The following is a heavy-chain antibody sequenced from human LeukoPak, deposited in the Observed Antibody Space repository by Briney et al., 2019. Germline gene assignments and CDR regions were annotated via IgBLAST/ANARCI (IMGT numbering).Heavy chain of an antibody. J-gene: IGHJ4*02. CDR2: IYNSGTT. V-gene: IGHV4-39*01. Sequence: SETLSLTCTVSGGSISSSSYYWGWIRQPPGKGLEWIGSIYNSGTTYYNPSLKSRVTISGDTSKNQFSLKLSSVTAADTAVYYCARRGLSQTFDYWGQGTLATVSS. D-gene: IGHD3-16*02. CDR1: GGSISSSSYY. CDR3: ARRGLSQTFDY.